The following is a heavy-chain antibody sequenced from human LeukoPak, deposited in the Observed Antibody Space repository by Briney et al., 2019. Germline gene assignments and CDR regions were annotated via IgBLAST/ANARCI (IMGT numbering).Heavy chain of an antibody. Sequence: GGSLRLSCAASGFTFSSYAMSWVRQAPGKGLEWVSAISGSGGSTYYADSVKGRFTISRDNSKNTLYLQMNSLRADDTAVYYCAKDLGYSSSWYLLSDYYYYGMDVWGQGTTVTVSS. CDR1: GFTFSSYA. CDR2: ISGSGGST. J-gene: IGHJ6*02. V-gene: IGHV3-23*01. D-gene: IGHD6-13*01. CDR3: AKDLGYSSSWYLLSDYYYYGMDV.